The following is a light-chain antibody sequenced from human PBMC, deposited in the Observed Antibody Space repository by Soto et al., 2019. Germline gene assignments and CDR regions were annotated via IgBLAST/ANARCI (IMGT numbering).Light chain of an antibody. J-gene: IGLJ3*02. CDR1: SSDIGDYDY. CDR3: SSKSSGSTPML. V-gene: IGLV2-14*01. CDR2: DVT. Sequence: QSVLTQPASVSGSPGQSITISCTGTSSDIGDYDYVSWYQHLPGKAPKLLIFDVTHRPSGVSDRFSGSKSGNTASLTISGVRPEDEADYYCSSKSSGSTPMLFGGGTKVTVL.